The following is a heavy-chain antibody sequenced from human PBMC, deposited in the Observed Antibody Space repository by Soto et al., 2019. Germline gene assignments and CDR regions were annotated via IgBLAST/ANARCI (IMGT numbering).Heavy chain of an antibody. D-gene: IGHD1-26*01. Sequence: QVQLVQSGAEVKKPGASVKVSCKASGYTFTSYDINWVRQATGQGLEWMGWMNPNSGNTGYAQKFRGRVTMTRNTSIITPYTELSSLSSEDTAVYYCTGEKSSYGVDVWGQGTTVTVSS. CDR1: GYTFTSYD. CDR2: MNPNSGNT. V-gene: IGHV1-8*01. J-gene: IGHJ6*02. CDR3: TGEKSSYGVDV.